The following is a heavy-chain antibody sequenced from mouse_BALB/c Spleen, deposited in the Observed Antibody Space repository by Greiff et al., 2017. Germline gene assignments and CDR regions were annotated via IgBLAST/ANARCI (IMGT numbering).Heavy chain of an antibody. CDR1: GFTFSDYY. Sequence: EVQRVESGGGLVKPGGSLKLSCAASGFTFSDYYMYWVRQTPEKRLEWVATISDGGSYTYYPDSVKGRFIISRDNAKNNLYLQMSSLKSEDTAMYYCASYSYDGQFADWGQGTLVTVSA. CDR3: ASYSYDGQFAD. V-gene: IGHV5-4*02. CDR2: ISDGGSYT. D-gene: IGHD2-12*01. J-gene: IGHJ3*01.